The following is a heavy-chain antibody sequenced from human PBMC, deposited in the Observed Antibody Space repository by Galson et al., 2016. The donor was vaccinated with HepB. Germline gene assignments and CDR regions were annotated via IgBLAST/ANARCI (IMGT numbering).Heavy chain of an antibody. CDR2: VNPSGGST. Sequence: SAKVSCKASGYAFTNYYMHWVRQAPGQGLEWMGVVNPSGGSTDYAQKFQGRVTMTKDTSTSTIYMELSSLRSEDAAVYYCARQDLSLFYFEYWGQGTLVTVSS. CDR1: GYAFTNYY. CDR3: ARQDLSLFYFEY. J-gene: IGHJ4*02. V-gene: IGHV1-46*01. D-gene: IGHD3-16*02.